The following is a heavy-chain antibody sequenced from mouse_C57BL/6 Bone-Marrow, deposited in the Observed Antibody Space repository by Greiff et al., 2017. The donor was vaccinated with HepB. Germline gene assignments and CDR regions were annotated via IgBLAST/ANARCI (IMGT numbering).Heavy chain of an antibody. CDR2: IDPNSGGT. D-gene: IGHD1-1*02. CDR3: ASDGGSYYAWFGY. J-gene: IGHJ3*01. CDR1: GYTFTSYW. V-gene: IGHV1-72*01. Sequence: QVQLQQPGAELVKPGASVKLSCTASGYTFTSYWMHWVKQRPGRGLEWIGRIDPNSGGTKYTEKFKSKATLTVDKPSSTAYMQLSSLTSEDSAVYYCASDGGSYYAWFGYWGQGTLVTVSA.